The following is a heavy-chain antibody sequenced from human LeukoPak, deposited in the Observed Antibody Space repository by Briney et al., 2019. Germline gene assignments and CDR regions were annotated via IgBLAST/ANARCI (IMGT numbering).Heavy chain of an antibody. J-gene: IGHJ3*02. CDR1: GFTFSGYS. V-gene: IGHV3-48*02. CDR3: VRESSYAFNI. CDR2: ISSTSSII. Sequence: GGSLRLSCGASGFTFSGYSMSWVRQAPGKGLEWVSYISSTSSIISYADSVRGRFTISRDNAKNSLYLQMNSLRDEDTAVYYCVRESSYAFNIWGQGTMVTVSS.